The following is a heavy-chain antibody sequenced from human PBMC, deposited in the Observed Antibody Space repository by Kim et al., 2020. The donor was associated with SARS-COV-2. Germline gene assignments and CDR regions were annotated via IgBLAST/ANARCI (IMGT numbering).Heavy chain of an antibody. CDR2: IYYSGST. D-gene: IGHD6-13*01. V-gene: IGHV4-39*01. Sequence: SETLSLTCTVSGGSISSSSYYWGWIRQPPGKGLEWIGSIYYSGSTYYNPSLKSRVTISVDTSKNQFSLKLSSVTAADTAVYYCARRMDSSSWYIYFDYWGQGTLVTVSS. CDR1: GGSISSSSYY. J-gene: IGHJ4*02. CDR3: ARRMDSSSWYIYFDY.